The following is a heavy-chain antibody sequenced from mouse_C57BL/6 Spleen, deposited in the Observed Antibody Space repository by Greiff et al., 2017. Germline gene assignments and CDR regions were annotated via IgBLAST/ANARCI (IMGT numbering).Heavy chain of an antibody. D-gene: IGHD1-1*01. J-gene: IGHJ2*01. CDR1: GYSITSGYY. CDR3: ARDRGDYYGSPLDY. Sequence: VQLQQSGPGLVKPSQSLSLTCSVTGYSITSGYYWNWIRQFPGNKLEWMGYISYDGSNNYNPSLKNRISITRDTSKNQFFLKLNSVTTEDTATYYCARDRGDYYGSPLDYWGQGTTLTVSS. V-gene: IGHV3-6*01. CDR2: ISYDGSN.